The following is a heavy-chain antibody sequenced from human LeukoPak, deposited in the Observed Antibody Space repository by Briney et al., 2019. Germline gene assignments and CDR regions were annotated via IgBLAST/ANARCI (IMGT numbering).Heavy chain of an antibody. CDR2: ISGSGGNT. CDR3: AKDDNYIRFLS. D-gene: IGHD3-16*01. V-gene: IGHV3-23*01. J-gene: IGHJ5*02. CDR1: GFTFSSHG. Sequence: PGETLRLSCAVSGFTFSSHGMNWVRQAPGKGLEWVSGISGSGGNTYYADSVKGRLTISRDNSKNTLYLQMNSLRAEDTAVYYCAKDDNYIRFLSWGQGTLVTVSS.